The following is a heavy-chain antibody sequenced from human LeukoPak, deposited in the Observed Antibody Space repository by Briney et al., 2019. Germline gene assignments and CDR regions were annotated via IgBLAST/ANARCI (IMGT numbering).Heavy chain of an antibody. J-gene: IGHJ5*02. D-gene: IGHD6-13*01. CDR1: GGSISSYY. CDR3: ARGRLAAAGPGGYNWFDP. V-gene: IGHV4-34*01. Sequence: PSETLSLTCTVSGGSISSYYWSWIRQPPGKGLEWIGEINHSGSTNYNPSLKSRVTISVDTSKNQFSLKLSSVAAADTAVYYCARGRLAAAGPGGYNWFDPWGQGTLVTVSS. CDR2: INHSGST.